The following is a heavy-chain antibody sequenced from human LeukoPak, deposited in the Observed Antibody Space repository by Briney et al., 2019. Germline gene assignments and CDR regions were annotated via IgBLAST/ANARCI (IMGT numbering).Heavy chain of an antibody. D-gene: IGHD3-22*01. CDR2: IHPNGVNT. Sequence: GGSLRLSCAASGFTFSRYSMNWVRQAPGKGLEWVSSIHPNGVNTHYADSVRGRFTISRDNSKNTLYLQMNSLRAEDTAVYYCAKKGFLYYYDSSGYLEYFQHWGQGTLVTVSS. J-gene: IGHJ1*01. V-gene: IGHV3-23*01. CDR1: GFTFSRYS. CDR3: AKKGFLYYYDSSGYLEYFQH.